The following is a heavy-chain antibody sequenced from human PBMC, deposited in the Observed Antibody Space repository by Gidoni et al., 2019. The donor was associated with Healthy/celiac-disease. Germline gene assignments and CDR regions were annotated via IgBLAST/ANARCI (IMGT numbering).Heavy chain of an antibody. D-gene: IGHD3-9*01. CDR3: ARVLYSGVTGYQNWFDP. CDR1: GGSISSSNW. V-gene: IGHV4-4*02. Sequence: QVQLQESGPGLVKPSGTLSLTCAVSGGSISSSNWWSWVRQPPGKGLEWIGEIYHSGSPNYNPSLKSRVTISVDKSKNQFSLKLSSVTAADTAVYYCARVLYSGVTGYQNWFDPWGQGTLVTVSS. J-gene: IGHJ5*02. CDR2: IYHSGSP.